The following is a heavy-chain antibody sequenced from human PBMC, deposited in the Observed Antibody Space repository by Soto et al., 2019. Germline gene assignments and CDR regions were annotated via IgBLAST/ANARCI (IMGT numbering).Heavy chain of an antibody. D-gene: IGHD6-19*01. Sequence: QVQLVQSGAEVKKPGASVKVSCKASGYTFTSYGISWVRQAPGQGLEGMGWISAYNGNTNYAQKLQGRVTMTTDTSASTAYMELRSLRSDDTAVYYCARDGATPYSSGCLDYWGQGTLVTVSS. CDR1: GYTFTSYG. J-gene: IGHJ4*02. CDR2: ISAYNGNT. CDR3: ARDGATPYSSGCLDY. V-gene: IGHV1-18*04.